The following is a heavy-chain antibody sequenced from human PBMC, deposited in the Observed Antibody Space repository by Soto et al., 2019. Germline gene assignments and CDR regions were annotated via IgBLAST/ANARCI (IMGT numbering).Heavy chain of an antibody. J-gene: IGHJ4*02. D-gene: IGHD3-10*01. V-gene: IGHV3-23*01. CDR2: ISGSGGST. CDR3: AKDRGGIGDYFDY. CDR1: GFTFSSYA. Sequence: EVQLLESGGGLVQPGGSLRLSCAASGFTFSSYAMSWVRQAPGKGLEWVSAISGSGGSTYYADSVKGRFTISRDNSKNPLYLQMNSLRAEDTAVYYCAKDRGGIGDYFDYWGQGTLVTVSS.